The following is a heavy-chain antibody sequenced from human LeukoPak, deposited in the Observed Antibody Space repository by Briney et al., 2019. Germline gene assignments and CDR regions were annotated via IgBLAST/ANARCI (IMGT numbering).Heavy chain of an antibody. Sequence: ASVKVSCKASGGTFSSYAISWVRQAPGQGLEWMGGIIPIFGTANYAQKFQGRVTITADESTSTAYMELSSLRSEDTAVYYCARGGNPQQLPMGYYFDYWGQGTLVTVSS. D-gene: IGHD6-13*01. CDR2: IIPIFGTA. CDR1: GGTFSSYA. J-gene: IGHJ4*02. CDR3: ARGGNPQQLPMGYYFDY. V-gene: IGHV1-69*13.